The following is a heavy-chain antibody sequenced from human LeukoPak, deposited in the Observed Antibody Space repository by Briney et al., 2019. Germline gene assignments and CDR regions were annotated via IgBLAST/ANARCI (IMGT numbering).Heavy chain of an antibody. CDR3: ARDRGAYCGGDCYLGFDY. V-gene: IGHV3-21*01. J-gene: IGHJ4*01. D-gene: IGHD2-21*02. Sequence: GGSLRLSCAASGFTFSSYTMNWVRQAPGKGLEWVSSIAGSSGYISYADSVKGRFTNSRDNAKKSLYLQMTSLTAEDTAVYYCARDRGAYCGGDCYLGFDYWGRGTLVTVSS. CDR1: GFTFSSYT. CDR2: IAGSSGYI.